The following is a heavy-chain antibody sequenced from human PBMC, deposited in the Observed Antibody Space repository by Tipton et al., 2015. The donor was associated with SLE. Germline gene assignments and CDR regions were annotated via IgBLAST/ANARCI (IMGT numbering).Heavy chain of an antibody. CDR3: ARGGRDILTSTGYFDY. J-gene: IGHJ4*02. D-gene: IGHD3-9*01. Sequence: TLSLTCTVSGGSISSHYWSWIRQPPGKGLEWIGHIYTSGSTNYNPSLKSRVTISVDTSKNQFSLKLSSVTAADTAVYYCARGGRDILTSTGYFDYWGQGTLVTVSS. V-gene: IGHV4-4*08. CDR1: GGSISSHY. CDR2: IYTSGST.